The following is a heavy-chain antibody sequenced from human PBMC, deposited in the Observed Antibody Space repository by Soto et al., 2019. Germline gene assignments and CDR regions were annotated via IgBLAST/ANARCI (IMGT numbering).Heavy chain of an antibody. J-gene: IGHJ4*02. CDR3: ARERKWEPLPY. CDR1: DYTFSRYG. Sequence: QVQLVQSGAEVREPGASVKVSCKSSDYTFSRYGITWVRQAPGQGVEWMGWINGNTGHTIYAMNLEDRLTISTDTSTSTAYMELRSLKSDDTAVDYCARERKWEPLPYWGQGTLVTVSS. V-gene: IGHV1-18*01. CDR2: INGNTGHT. D-gene: IGHD1-26*01.